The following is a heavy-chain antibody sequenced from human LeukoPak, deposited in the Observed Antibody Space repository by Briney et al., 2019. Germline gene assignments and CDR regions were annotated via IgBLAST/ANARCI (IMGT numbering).Heavy chain of an antibody. V-gene: IGHV4-39*07. CDR1: GGSISSSSYY. CDR2: INHSGST. CDR3: ARMAAAAGRGGYYYYYGMDV. Sequence: PSETLSLTCTVSGGSISSSSYYWGWIRQPPGKGLEWIGEINHSGSTSYNPSLKSRVTISVDTSKNQFSLKLSSVTAADTAVYYCARMAAAAGRGGYYYYYGMDVWGQGTTVTVSS. D-gene: IGHD6-13*01. J-gene: IGHJ6*02.